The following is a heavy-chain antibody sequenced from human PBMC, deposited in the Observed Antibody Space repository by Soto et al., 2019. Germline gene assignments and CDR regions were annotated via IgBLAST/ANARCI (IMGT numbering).Heavy chain of an antibody. V-gene: IGHV3-30-3*01. D-gene: IGHD4-4*01. CDR1: GFTFSSYA. Sequence: QVQLVESGGGVVQPGRSLRHSCAASGFTFSSYAMHWVRQAPGKGLEWVAVISYDGSNKYYADSVKGRFTISRDNSKNTLYLQMNSLRSEDTGVYYCSSTTTVTTDYYYYGMDVWGQETTVTVSS. J-gene: IGHJ6*02. CDR2: ISYDGSNK. CDR3: SSTTTVTTDYYYYGMDV.